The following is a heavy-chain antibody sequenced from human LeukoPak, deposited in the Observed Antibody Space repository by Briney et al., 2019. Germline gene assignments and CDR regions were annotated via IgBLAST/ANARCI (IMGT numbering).Heavy chain of an antibody. J-gene: IGHJ4*02. D-gene: IGHD2/OR15-2a*01. CDR2: ISGSGSST. CDR3: AKDSAKKYDDY. CDR1: GFTFSNYA. V-gene: IGHV3-23*01. Sequence: GGSLRLSCGASGFTFSNYAMSWVRQAPGKGLEWVSGISGSGSSTNYADSVKGRFTISRDNSKNTLYLQMNSLRAEDTAVYYCAKDSAKKYDDYWGQGTLVTVSS.